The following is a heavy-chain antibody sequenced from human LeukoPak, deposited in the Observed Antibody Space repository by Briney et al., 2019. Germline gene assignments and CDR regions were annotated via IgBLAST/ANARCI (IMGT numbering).Heavy chain of an antibody. Sequence: GGSLRLSCAASGFTVSSNYMSWVRQAPEKGLEWGSVIYSGGNTYYADSVKGRFTISRDNSKNTRYLQMNSLRAEDTAVYYCARSRHSSGWYILDYWGQGTLVTVSS. CDR3: ARSRHSSGWYILDY. D-gene: IGHD6-19*01. CDR2: IYSGGNT. J-gene: IGHJ4*02. V-gene: IGHV3-66*01. CDR1: GFTVSSNY.